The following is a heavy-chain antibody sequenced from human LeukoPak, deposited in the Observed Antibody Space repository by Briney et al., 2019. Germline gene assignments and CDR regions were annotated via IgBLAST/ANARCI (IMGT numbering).Heavy chain of an antibody. Sequence: PGGSLRLSCAASGFTFSSYAMSWVRQAPGKGLEWVSATSTSGDTTYYADSVKGRFTISRDNSKNTLYLQMNSLRAEDTAVYYCTKVRAYDDSGNPYWHFDLWGRGTLVTVSS. V-gene: IGHV3-23*01. CDR3: TKVRAYDDSGNPYWHFDL. D-gene: IGHD3-10*01. J-gene: IGHJ2*01. CDR1: GFTFSSYA. CDR2: TSTSGDTT.